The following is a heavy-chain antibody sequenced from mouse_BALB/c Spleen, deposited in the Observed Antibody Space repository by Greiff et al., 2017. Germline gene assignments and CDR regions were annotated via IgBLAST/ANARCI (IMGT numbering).Heavy chain of an antibody. D-gene: IGHD4-1*01. CDR3: ARKTDYYAMDY. Sequence: VQLQQPGPELVKPGASVKVSCKASGYAFTSYNMYWVKQSHGQGLEWIGYIDPYNGGTSYNQKFKGKATLTVDKSSSTAYMHLNSLTSEDSAVYDCARKTDYYAMDYWGQGTSVTVSS. J-gene: IGHJ4*01. CDR1: GYAFTSYN. CDR2: IDPYNGGT. V-gene: IGHV1S135*01.